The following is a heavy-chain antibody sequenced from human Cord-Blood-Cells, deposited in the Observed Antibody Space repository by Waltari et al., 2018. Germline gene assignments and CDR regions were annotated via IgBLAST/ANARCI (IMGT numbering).Heavy chain of an antibody. D-gene: IGHD6-13*01. Sequence: QVQLVQSGAEVKKPGSSVKVSCKASGGTFSSYAISWVRQAPGQGLEWMGGIIPIFGTANYAQKCQGRVTITADESTSTAYMELSSLRSEDTAVYYCARGYMGYSSSWYAFDIWGQGTMVTVSS. CDR1: GGTFSSYA. CDR2: IIPIFGTA. CDR3: ARGYMGYSSSWYAFDI. V-gene: IGHV1-69*01. J-gene: IGHJ3*02.